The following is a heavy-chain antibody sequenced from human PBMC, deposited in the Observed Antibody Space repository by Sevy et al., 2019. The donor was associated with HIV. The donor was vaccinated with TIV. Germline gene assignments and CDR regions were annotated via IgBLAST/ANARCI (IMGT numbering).Heavy chain of an antibody. V-gene: IGHV3-53*01. D-gene: IGHD1-26*01. CDR1: GFTVTFNS. J-gene: IGHJ4*02. CDR2: IYVGRNT. Sequence: GGSLRLSCAASGFTVTFNSMSWVRQAPGRGLVWVSVIYVGRNTYYADSVKGRFTIFRDSFKDTVDLQMDSLRPEDSGVYYCVRESAGIDHWGQGTLVTVSS. CDR3: VRESAGIDH.